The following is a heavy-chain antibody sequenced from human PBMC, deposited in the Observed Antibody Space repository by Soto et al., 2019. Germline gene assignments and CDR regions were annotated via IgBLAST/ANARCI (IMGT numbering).Heavy chain of an antibody. D-gene: IGHD3-22*01. CDR3: ALYYYDSSGYYSHCY. V-gene: IGHV1-69*02. J-gene: IGHJ4*02. CDR1: GGTFSSYT. Sequence: SVKVSCKASGGTFSSYTISWVRQAPGQGLEWMGRIIPILGIANYAQKFQGRVTITADKSTSTAYMELSSLRSEDTAVYYCALYYYDSSGYYSHCYWGQGTLVTVSS. CDR2: IIPILGIA.